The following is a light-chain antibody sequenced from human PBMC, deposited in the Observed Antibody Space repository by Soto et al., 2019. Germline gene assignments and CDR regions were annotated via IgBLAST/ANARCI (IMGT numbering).Light chain of an antibody. CDR2: EVS. CDR1: SSDAGGYNY. Sequence: QSALTQPPSASGSPGQSVTTSCTGTSSDAGGYNYVSWYQQHPGKAPKLMIYEVSKRPSGVPDRFSGSKSGNTASLTVSGLQAEDEADYYCSSYAGSNYYVVFGGGTKLTVL. J-gene: IGLJ2*01. V-gene: IGLV2-8*01. CDR3: SSYAGSNYYVV.